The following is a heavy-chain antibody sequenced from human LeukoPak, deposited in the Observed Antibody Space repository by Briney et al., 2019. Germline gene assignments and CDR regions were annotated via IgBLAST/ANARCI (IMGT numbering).Heavy chain of an antibody. V-gene: IGHV3-30-3*02. J-gene: IGHJ4*02. CDR1: GFTFRSYS. Sequence: PGRSLRLSCAASGFTFRSYSMHWVRQAPGKGLDWVAIISYDGSNKYYADSVKGRFTISRDNSKNTLYLQMNSLRAEDTAVYYCAKSPPGIVVVPAAPFDYWGQGTLVTVSS. CDR2: ISYDGSNK. CDR3: AKSPPGIVVVPAAPFDY. D-gene: IGHD2-2*01.